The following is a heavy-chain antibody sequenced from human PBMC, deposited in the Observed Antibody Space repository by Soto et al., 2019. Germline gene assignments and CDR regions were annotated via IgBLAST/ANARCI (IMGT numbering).Heavy chain of an antibody. CDR2: IISIFGTA. D-gene: IGHD1-1*01. J-gene: IGHJ4*02. Sequence: GASVKVSCKASGGTFSSYAISWVRQAPGQGLEWMGGIISIFGTANYAQKFQGRVTITADESTSTAYMELSSLKSADTAMYYCARARDRNDLHYFDYWGQGTLVTVSS. CDR3: ARARDRNDLHYFDY. CDR1: GGTFSSYA. V-gene: IGHV1-69*13.